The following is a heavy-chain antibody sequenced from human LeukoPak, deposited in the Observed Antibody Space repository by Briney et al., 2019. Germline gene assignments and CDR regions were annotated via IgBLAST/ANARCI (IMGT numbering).Heavy chain of an antibody. CDR1: GLSLSSFG. Sequence: GGSLRLSCAASGLSLSSFGMHWVRQAPGKGLEWVAGIGYDGSHESEAESVKGRFTISRDNSRDTVYLQMNSLRVDDTAVYYCARGSSELDYWGQGTLDIVSS. CDR3: ARGSSELDY. CDR2: IGYDGSHE. V-gene: IGHV3-33*01. J-gene: IGHJ4*02.